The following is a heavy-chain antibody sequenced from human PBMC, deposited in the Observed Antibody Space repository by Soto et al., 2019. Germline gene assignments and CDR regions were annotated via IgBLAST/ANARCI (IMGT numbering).Heavy chain of an antibody. CDR3: AKVHYDFWSGSFDP. J-gene: IGHJ5*02. CDR1: GCTFSSYA. CDR2: ISGSGGST. V-gene: IGHV3-23*01. D-gene: IGHD3-3*01. Sequence: GGSLRLSCAASGCTFSSYAMSWVRQAPGKGLEWVSAISGSGGSTYYADSVKGRFTISRDNSKNTLYLQMNSLRAEDTAVYYCAKVHYDFWSGSFDPWGQGTLVTVSS.